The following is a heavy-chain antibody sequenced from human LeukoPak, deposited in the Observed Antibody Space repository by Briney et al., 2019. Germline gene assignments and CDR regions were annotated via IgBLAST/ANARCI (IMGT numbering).Heavy chain of an antibody. CDR1: GYDFTNYW. D-gene: IGHD3-9*01. CDR3: ARQADYNILTGYHKGHLDY. Sequence: GESLKISCKCSGYDFTNYWIGWVRQMPGKGLEWMGIIYPADSETRYSPSFQGQVTITADKSGSTAYLQWSSLTASDTAMYYCARQADYNILTGYHKGHLDYWGQGTLITVSS. J-gene: IGHJ4*02. V-gene: IGHV5-51*01. CDR2: IYPADSET.